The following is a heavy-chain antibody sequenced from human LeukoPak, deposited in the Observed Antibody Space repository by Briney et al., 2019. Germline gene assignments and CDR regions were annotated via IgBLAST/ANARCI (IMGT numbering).Heavy chain of an antibody. Sequence: SETLSLTYTVSGGSISSSSYYWGWIRQPPGKGLEWIGRIYYSGSTYYNPSLKSRVTISVDTSKNQFSLKLSSVTAADTAVYYCARLPYRRGYSGYDWMGDDYWGQGTLVAVSS. CDR1: GGSISSSSYY. V-gene: IGHV4-39*01. CDR3: ARLPYRRGYSGYDWMGDDY. J-gene: IGHJ4*02. CDR2: IYYSGST. D-gene: IGHD5-12*01.